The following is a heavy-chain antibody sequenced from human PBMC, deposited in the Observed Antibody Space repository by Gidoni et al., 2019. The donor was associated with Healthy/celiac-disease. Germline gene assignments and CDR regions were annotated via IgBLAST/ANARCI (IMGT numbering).Heavy chain of an antibody. V-gene: IGHV3-23*01. CDR2: ISGSGGST. CDR1: GFTFSSYA. D-gene: IGHD3-16*01. Sequence: EVQLLESGGGLVQPGGSLRLSCAASGFTFSSYAMSWVRQAPGQGLEWVSAISGSGGSTYYADSVKGRFTISRDNSKNTLYLKMNSLRAEDTAVYYCANWGGGERGVNWFDPWGQGTLVTVSS. J-gene: IGHJ5*02. CDR3: ANWGGGERGVNWFDP.